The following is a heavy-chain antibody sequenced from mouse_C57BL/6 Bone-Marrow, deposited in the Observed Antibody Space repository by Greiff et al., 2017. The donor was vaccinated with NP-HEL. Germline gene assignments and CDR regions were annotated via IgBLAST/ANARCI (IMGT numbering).Heavy chain of an antibody. V-gene: IGHV1-15*01. CDR2: IDPETGGT. Sequence: VKLMESGAELVRPGASVTLSCKASGYTFTDYEMHWVKQTPVHGLEWIGAIDPETGGTAYNQKFKGKAILTADKSSSTAYMELRSLTSEDSAVYYCGTVNYFDYWGQGTTLTVSS. D-gene: IGHD1-1*01. J-gene: IGHJ2*01. CDR3: GTVNYFDY. CDR1: GYTFTDYE.